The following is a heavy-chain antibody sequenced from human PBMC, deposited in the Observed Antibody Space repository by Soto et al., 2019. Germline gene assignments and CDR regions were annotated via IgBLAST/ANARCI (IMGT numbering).Heavy chain of an antibody. Sequence: QITLKESGPTLVKPTQTLTLTCTFSGFSLSSIGVGVGWIRQPPGKALEWLGILYWDDDKHYSPSLKSGISIAKDTSKDQVVLTLTNMDPVDTATYYCAHTIVVVPTAHDAFDVWGQGTMVTVSS. J-gene: IGHJ3*01. CDR3: AHTIVVVPTAHDAFDV. CDR2: LYWDDDK. CDR1: GFSLSSIGVG. V-gene: IGHV2-5*02. D-gene: IGHD2-2*01.